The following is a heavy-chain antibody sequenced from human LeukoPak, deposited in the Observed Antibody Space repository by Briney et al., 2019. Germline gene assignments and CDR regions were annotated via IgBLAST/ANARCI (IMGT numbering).Heavy chain of an antibody. CDR3: ARDSSPYCGDDCYFDAFDL. CDR2: INRDGSKN. J-gene: IGHJ3*01. D-gene: IGHD2-21*02. V-gene: IGHV3-7*03. CDR1: EFTFGCYW. Sequence: GGSLRLSCAASEFTFGCYWMTWVRQAPGKGLEWVANINRDGSKNHFVDSVNGRFTISRDNAKNFLYLQMNSLRAEDTAVYFCARDSSPYCGDDCYFDAFDLWGQGTMVTVSS.